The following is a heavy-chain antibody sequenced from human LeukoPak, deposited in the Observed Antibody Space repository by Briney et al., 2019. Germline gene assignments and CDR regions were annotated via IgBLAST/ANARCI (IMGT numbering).Heavy chain of an antibody. J-gene: IGHJ4*02. CDR3: ARVTYVEDMLSQYFDY. V-gene: IGHV4-38-2*01. CDR2: IFHSGNS. D-gene: IGHD4-17*01. Sequence: PSETLSLTCAVSSYSISSGSYWGWIRQSPGKGLEWVGSIFHSGNSYYNPSLKSRLTMSVDTSKNQFSLKLTSVTAADTALYYCARVTYVEDMLSQYFDYWGQGILVTVSS. CDR1: SYSISSGSY.